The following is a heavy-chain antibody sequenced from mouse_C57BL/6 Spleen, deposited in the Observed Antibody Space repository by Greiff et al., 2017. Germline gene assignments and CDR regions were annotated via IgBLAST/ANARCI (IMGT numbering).Heavy chain of an antibody. CDR3: ESTYYSNYFAY. CDR2: INPSSGYT. CDR1: GYTFTSYT. V-gene: IGHV1-4*01. Sequence: QVQLQQPGAELARPGASVKMSCKASGYTFTSYTMHWVKQRPGQGLEWIGYINPSSGYTKYNQKFKDKATLTEDKSSSTAYMQLSSLPSEDSAVDYCESTYYSNYFAYWGKGTLVTVSA. J-gene: IGHJ3*01. D-gene: IGHD2-5*01.